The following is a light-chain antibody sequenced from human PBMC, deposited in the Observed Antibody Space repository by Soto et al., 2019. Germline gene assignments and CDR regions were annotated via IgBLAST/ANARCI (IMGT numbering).Light chain of an antibody. V-gene: IGKV1-39*01. Sequence: DIQMTQSPSSLSASVGDRVTITCRASQSIKSYFNWYQQKPGKAPTLLIYAASSLQSSVPSRISGSGSKTDFTLTITRLQHDDVATYYWQQSFSTPRTFGQGTRVEI. J-gene: IGKJ1*01. CDR2: AAS. CDR3: QQSFSTPRT. CDR1: QSIKSY.